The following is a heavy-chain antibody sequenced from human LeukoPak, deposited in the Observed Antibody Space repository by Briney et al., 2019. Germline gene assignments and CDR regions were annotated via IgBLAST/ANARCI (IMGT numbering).Heavy chain of an antibody. Sequence: AAVKVSCKASGYTFTGYYLHWVRQAPGQGLEWMGWINPNSGGTNCAQKFQGRVTMTRDTSISTAYMELSSLRSDDTAVYYCASSLTGTTLDYWGQGTLVTDSS. CDR2: INPNSGGT. V-gene: IGHV1-2*02. D-gene: IGHD1/OR15-1a*01. CDR1: GYTFTGYY. J-gene: IGHJ4*02. CDR3: ASSLTGTTLDY.